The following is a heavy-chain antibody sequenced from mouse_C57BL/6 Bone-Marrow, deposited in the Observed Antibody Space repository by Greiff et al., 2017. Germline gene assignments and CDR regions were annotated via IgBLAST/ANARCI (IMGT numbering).Heavy chain of an antibody. CDR2: IDPSDSYT. J-gene: IGHJ2*01. Sequence: QVQLQQPGAELVLPGASVKLSCTASGYTFTSYWMPWVKQRPGQGLEWIGEIDPSDSYTNYNQKFKGKSTLTVDKSSSTAYMQLSSLTSEDSAGYYWARGLLPLDYWGQGTTLTVSS. D-gene: IGHD2-3*01. V-gene: IGHV1-69*01. CDR1: GYTFTSYW. CDR3: ARGLLPLDY.